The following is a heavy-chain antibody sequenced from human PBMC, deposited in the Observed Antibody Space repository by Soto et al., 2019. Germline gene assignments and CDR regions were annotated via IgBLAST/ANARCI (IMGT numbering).Heavy chain of an antibody. CDR1: GGSISSGGYY. CDR3: ARVSGVFWSGYLRYYYYYGMDV. Sequence: LCGGSISSGGYYWSWIRQHPGKGLEWIGYIYYSGSTYYNPSLKSRVTISVDTSKNQFSLKLSSVTAADTAAYYCARVSGVFWSGYLRYYYYYGMDVWGQGTTVTVSS. J-gene: IGHJ6*02. D-gene: IGHD3-3*01. CDR2: IYYSGST. V-gene: IGHV4-31*02.